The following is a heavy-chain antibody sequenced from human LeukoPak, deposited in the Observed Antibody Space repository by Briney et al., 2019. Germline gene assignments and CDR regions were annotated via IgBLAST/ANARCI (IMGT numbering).Heavy chain of an antibody. CDR1: GFTFSAYA. V-gene: IGHV3-23*01. D-gene: IGHD6-13*01. Sequence: GGSLRLSCAASGFTFSAYAMSWVRQAPGKGLEWVSDISGSGGNTYYADSVKGRFTISRDNSKNTLYLQMNSLRAEDTAVHFCAKEVAAVGTGAFDIWGQGTMVTISP. J-gene: IGHJ3*02. CDR2: ISGSGGNT. CDR3: AKEVAAVGTGAFDI.